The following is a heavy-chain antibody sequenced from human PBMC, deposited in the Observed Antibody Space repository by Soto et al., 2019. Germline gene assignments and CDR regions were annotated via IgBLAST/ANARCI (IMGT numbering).Heavy chain of an antibody. V-gene: IGHV3-48*01. J-gene: IGHJ4*02. Sequence: GGSLRLSCAASGFTFSTHSMNWVRQAPGKGLEWISYITSSDVTMYADSVKGRFTISRDNAKNSLYLQMNGLRAEDTAVYFCVGEVGFQLIYWGQGTLVTVSS. D-gene: IGHD2-2*01. CDR2: ITSSDVT. CDR3: VGEVGFQLIY. CDR1: GFTFSTHS.